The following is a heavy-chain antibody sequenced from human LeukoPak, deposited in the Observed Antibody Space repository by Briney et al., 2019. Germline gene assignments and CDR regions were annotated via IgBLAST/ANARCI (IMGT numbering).Heavy chain of an antibody. CDR3: ARTVPDSNRRKKYSSSWYYFDY. D-gene: IGHD6-13*01. J-gene: IGHJ4*02. CDR1: GYTFTSYG. Sequence: ASVKVSCKASGYTFTSYGISWVRQAPGQGLEWMGWISAYNGNTNYAQKLQGRVTMTTDTSTSTAYMELRSLRSDDTAVYYCARTVPDSNRRKKYSSSWYYFDYWGQGTLVTVSS. V-gene: IGHV1-18*01. CDR2: ISAYNGNT.